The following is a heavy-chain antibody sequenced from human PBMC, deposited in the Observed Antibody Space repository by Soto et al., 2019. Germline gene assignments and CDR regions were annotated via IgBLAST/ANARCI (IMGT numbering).Heavy chain of an antibody. CDR3: AREGRLQSLDY. V-gene: IGHV4-30-4*01. Sequence: QVQLQESGPGLVKPSQTLSLTCTVSGGSISNPDYYWNWIRQPPGKGLEWVGSIFYSGATSYNPSLKSRLNISLYTSKTPFSLSLRSVTASDTAVYFCAREGRLQSLDYWGQGTVVTVSS. CDR2: IFYSGAT. D-gene: IGHD4-4*01. J-gene: IGHJ4*02. CDR1: GGSISNPDYY.